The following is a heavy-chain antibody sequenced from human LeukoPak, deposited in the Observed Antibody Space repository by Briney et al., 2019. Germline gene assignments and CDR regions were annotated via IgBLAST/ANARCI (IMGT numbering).Heavy chain of an antibody. V-gene: IGHV3-7*01. CDR2: IKQDGSEI. CDR3: ARDPGIAAADTVGHFDY. D-gene: IGHD6-13*01. Sequence: GGSLRLSCAASGFTFSSYWMTWVRQAPGKGLEWVANIKQDGSEIYYVDSVKGRFTISRDNTKNSLYLQMNSLRAEDTAVYYCARDPGIAAADTVGHFDYWGQGTLVTVYS. CDR1: GFTFSSYW. J-gene: IGHJ4*02.